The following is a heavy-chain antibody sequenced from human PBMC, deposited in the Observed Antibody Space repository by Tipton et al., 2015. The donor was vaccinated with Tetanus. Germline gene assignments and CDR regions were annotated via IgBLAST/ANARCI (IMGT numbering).Heavy chain of an antibody. Sequence: LRLSCTVSGGSISSSSYYWGWIRQPPGKGLEWIGYIYYSGSTNYNPSLKSRVTISVDTSKNQFSLKLSSVTAADTAVYYCARGTGDYWGQGTLITVSS. CDR1: GGSISSSSYY. V-gene: IGHV4-61*05. CDR3: ARGTGDY. CDR2: IYYSGST. D-gene: IGHD1-1*01. J-gene: IGHJ4*02.